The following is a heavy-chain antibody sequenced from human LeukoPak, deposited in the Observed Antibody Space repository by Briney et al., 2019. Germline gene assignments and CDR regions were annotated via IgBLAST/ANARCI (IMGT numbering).Heavy chain of an antibody. Sequence: SETLSLTCAVYGGSFSGYYWSWIRQPPGKGLEWIGEINHSGSTNYNPSLKSRVTISVDTSKNQFSLKLSSVTAADTAVYYCARGRYCSGGSCYSPYYYYYGVDVWGKGTTVTVSS. CDR2: INHSGST. D-gene: IGHD2-15*01. CDR1: GGSFSGYY. J-gene: IGHJ6*04. CDR3: ARGRYCSGGSCYSPYYYYYGVDV. V-gene: IGHV4-34*01.